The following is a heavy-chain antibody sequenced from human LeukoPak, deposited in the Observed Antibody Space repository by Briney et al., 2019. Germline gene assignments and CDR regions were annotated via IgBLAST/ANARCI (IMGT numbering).Heavy chain of an antibody. V-gene: IGHV4-39*01. CDR3: ARRRGYCSSTSCSYYFDY. J-gene: IGHJ4*02. Sequence: KPSETLPLTCTVSGGSISSSSYYWGWIRQPPGKGLEWIGSIYYSGSTYYNPSLKSRVTISVDTSKNQFSLKLSSVTAADTAVYYCARRRGYCSSTSCSYYFDYWGQGTLVTVSS. CDR2: IYYSGST. D-gene: IGHD2-2*01. CDR1: GGSISSSSYY.